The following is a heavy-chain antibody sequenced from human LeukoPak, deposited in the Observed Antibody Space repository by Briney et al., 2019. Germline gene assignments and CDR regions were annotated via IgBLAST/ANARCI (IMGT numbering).Heavy chain of an antibody. J-gene: IGHJ4*02. CDR2: ISSSSSYI. D-gene: IGHD6-13*01. CDR1: GFTFSSYS. CDR3: ARDGAAADFDY. V-gene: IGHV3-21*01. Sequence: GGSLRLSCAASGFTFSSYSMNWVRQAPGKGLEWVSSISSSSSYIYYAVSVKGRFTISRDNAKNSLYLQMNSLRAEDTAVYYCARDGAAADFDYWGQGTLVTVSS.